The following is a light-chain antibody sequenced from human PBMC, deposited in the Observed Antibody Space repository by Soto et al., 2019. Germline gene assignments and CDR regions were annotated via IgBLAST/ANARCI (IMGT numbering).Light chain of an antibody. J-gene: IGLJ1*01. CDR3: ASWDDSLNGPV. CDR1: SSNVGGNP. CDR2: TNT. V-gene: IGLV1-44*01. Sequence: QSVLTQPPSASGTPGQRVTLSCSGSSSNVGGNPVNWYQHVPTTAPKLLIYTNTQRPSGVPDRFSGSKSGTSASLAISGLQSEDVADYYCASWDDSLNGPVFGTGTKLTVL.